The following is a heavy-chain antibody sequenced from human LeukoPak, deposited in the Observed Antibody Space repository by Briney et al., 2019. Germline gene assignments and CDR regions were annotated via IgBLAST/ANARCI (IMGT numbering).Heavy chain of an antibody. CDR1: GFTFGDYA. CDR2: IQAKAYGGAT. V-gene: IGHV3-49*04. J-gene: IGHJ4*02. Sequence: AGGSLRLFCSTSGFTFGDYAMSWVRQAPGKGLEWVGFIQAKAYGGATEYAASVKGRFSISRDDSQSIANLQMNDLKTEDTAVYYCTRAPHPRCSSSGCYLDYWGQGTLVTVSS. CDR3: TRAPHPRCSSSGCYLDY. D-gene: IGHD2-2*01.